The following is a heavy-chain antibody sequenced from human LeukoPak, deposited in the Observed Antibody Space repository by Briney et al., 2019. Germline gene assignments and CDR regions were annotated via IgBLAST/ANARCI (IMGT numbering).Heavy chain of an antibody. Sequence: SETLSLTCAVYGGSFSGYYWSWIRQPPGKGLEWIGEINHSGSTNYNPSLKSRVTISVDTSKNQFSLKLSSVTAADTAVYYCARGPYYYDSSGPFDYWGQGTLDTVSS. D-gene: IGHD3-22*01. CDR3: ARGPYYYDSSGPFDY. CDR2: INHSGST. CDR1: GGSFSGYY. V-gene: IGHV4-34*01. J-gene: IGHJ4*02.